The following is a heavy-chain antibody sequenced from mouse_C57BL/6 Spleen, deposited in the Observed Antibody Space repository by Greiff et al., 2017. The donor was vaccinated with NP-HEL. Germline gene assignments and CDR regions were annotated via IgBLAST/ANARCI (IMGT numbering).Heavy chain of an antibody. V-gene: IGHV5-12*01. CDR2: ISNGGGST. D-gene: IGHD1-1*01. Sequence: DVKLQESGGGLVQPGGSLKLSCAASGFTFSDYYMYWVRQTPEKRLEWVAYISNGGGSTYYPDTVKGRITISRDNAKNTLYLQMSRLKSEDTAMYYCARHGGISPRYYAMDYWGQGTSVTVSS. CDR1: GFTFSDYY. J-gene: IGHJ4*01. CDR3: ARHGGISPRYYAMDY.